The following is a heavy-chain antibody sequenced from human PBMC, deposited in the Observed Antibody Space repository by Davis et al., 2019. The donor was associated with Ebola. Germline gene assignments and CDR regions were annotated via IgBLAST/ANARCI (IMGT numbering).Heavy chain of an antibody. D-gene: IGHD3-10*01. CDR1: GYTFTSYY. Sequence: AVSVKVSCKAFGYTFTSYYIHWVRQAPGQGLEWMGIVNPSGGSTTYAQKFQGRVTMTRDTSTSTVYMELSSLRSEDTAVYYCASGTYYGSGSYIDYWGQGTLVTVSS. V-gene: IGHV1-46*01. CDR3: ASGTYYGSGSYIDY. CDR2: VNPSGGST. J-gene: IGHJ4*02.